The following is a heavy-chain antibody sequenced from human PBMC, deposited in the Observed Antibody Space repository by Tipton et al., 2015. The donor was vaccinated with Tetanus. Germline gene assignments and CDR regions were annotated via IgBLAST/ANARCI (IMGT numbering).Heavy chain of an antibody. V-gene: IGHV4-39*01. CDR1: GGSISSGNYY. Sequence: TLSLTCTVSGGSISSGNYYWGWIRQPPGKGLEWMGSLYFSGRTYYSPPLKGRVTISGATSNNLFSLKLNSVTAADSAVYYCARHESLVGGSYDYWGQGTLVTVSS. D-gene: IGHD3-10*01. CDR2: LYFSGRT. J-gene: IGHJ4*02. CDR3: ARHESLVGGSYDY.